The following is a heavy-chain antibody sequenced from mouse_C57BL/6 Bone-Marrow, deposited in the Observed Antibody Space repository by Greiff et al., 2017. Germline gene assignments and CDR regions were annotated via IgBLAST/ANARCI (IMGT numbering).Heavy chain of an antibody. CDR1: GYTFTSYW. CDR3: ARELGLFAY. Sequence: QVQLQQPGAELVRPGTSVKLSCKASGYTFTSYWMHWVKQRPGQGLEWIGVIDPSDSYTNYNQKFKGKATLTVDTSSSTAYMQLSSLTSEDSAVYDCARELGLFAYWGQGTLVTVSA. J-gene: IGHJ3*01. CDR2: IDPSDSYT. V-gene: IGHV1-59*01. D-gene: IGHD4-1*01.